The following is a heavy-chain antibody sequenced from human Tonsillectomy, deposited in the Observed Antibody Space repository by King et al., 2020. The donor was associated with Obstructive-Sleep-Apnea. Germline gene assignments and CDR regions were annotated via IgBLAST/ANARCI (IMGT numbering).Heavy chain of an antibody. J-gene: IGHJ4*02. CDR1: GFTFSSYG. CDR3: AKGFCTPTSCYAPFDY. V-gene: IGHV3-30*02. D-gene: IGHD2-2*01. Sequence: VQLVESGGGVVQPGGSLRLSCAASGFTFSSYGMHWVRQAPGKGLEWLAFIRYDGSDKYYADSVKGRFTIPRDNSKNTLNLQMNSLKAEDTAVYNCAKGFCTPTSCYAPFDYWGQGTLVTVSS. CDR2: IRYDGSDK.